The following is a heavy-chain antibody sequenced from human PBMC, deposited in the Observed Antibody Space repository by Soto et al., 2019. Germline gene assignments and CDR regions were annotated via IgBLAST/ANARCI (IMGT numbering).Heavy chain of an antibody. J-gene: IGHJ3*01. CDR3: ARGERGALDR. CDR1: GFTFSYYW. Sequence: EVRLVESEGGLVQPGGSLSLSCAASGFTFSYYWMHWVRQAPGQGLLWVSRIHSDGSSTTYADSVKGRFTISRDNAKNWVSMQMNSLRVEDMGVYLSARGERGALDRWGQGKMVRVFS. D-gene: IGHD2-21*01. CDR2: IHSDGSST. V-gene: IGHV3-74*01.